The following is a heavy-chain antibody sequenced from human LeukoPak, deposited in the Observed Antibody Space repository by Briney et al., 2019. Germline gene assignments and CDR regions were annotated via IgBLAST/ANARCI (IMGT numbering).Heavy chain of an antibody. D-gene: IGHD6-13*01. CDR3: ARDRPGGSSLDY. J-gene: IGHJ4*02. V-gene: IGHV4-59*01. CDR1: VGSISRDY. Sequence: PSETLSLTCTVSVGSISRDYWSWIRQPPGKGMEWIGYIDYAGRTNYNPSLKSRVTISVDTSKNQFSLKLSSVTAADTAVYYCARDRPGGSSLDYWGQGTLVTVSS. CDR2: IDYAGRT.